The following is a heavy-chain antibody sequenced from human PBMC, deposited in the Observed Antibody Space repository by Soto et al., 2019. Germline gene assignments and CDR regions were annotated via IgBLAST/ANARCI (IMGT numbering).Heavy chain of an antibody. Sequence: PSETLSLTCAVYGGSFSGYYWSWIRQPPGKGLEWIGEINHSGSTNYNPSLKSRVTISVDTSKNQFSLKLSSVTAADTAVYYCATPGIAAAGTGAFDIWGQGTMVTVSS. J-gene: IGHJ3*02. V-gene: IGHV4-34*01. CDR2: INHSGST. D-gene: IGHD6-13*01. CDR1: GGSFSGYY. CDR3: ATPGIAAAGTGAFDI.